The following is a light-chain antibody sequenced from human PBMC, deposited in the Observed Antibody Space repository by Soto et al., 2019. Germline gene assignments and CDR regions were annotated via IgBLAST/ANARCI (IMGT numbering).Light chain of an antibody. Sequence: QSVLTQPPSVSETPGQRVTISCSGSSSNIGSNSVYWYQQFPGTAPKLLIYSSTQRPSGVPDRFSGSKSGTSASLDISGLRPEDEADYYCGTWDSSLSAVVFGGGTKLTVL. CDR2: SST. CDR1: SSNIGSNS. V-gene: IGLV1-47*01. CDR3: GTWDSSLSAVV. J-gene: IGLJ2*01.